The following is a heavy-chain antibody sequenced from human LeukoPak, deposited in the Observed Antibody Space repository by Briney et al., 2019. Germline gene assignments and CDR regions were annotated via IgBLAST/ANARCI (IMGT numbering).Heavy chain of an antibody. CDR3: ARSFGRGTYCGGDCYLFY. CDR1: GFTFSSYS. D-gene: IGHD2-21*02. CDR2: ISSSSSYI. J-gene: IGHJ4*02. V-gene: IGHV3-21*01. Sequence: AGGSLRLSCAASGFTFSSYSMNWVRQAPGKGLEWVSSISSSSSYIYYADSVKGRFTIPRDNAKNSLYLQMNSLRAEDTAVYYCARSFGRGTYCGGDCYLFYWGQGTLVTVSS.